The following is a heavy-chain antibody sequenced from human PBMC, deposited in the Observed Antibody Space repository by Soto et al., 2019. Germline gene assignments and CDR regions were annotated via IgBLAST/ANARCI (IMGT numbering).Heavy chain of an antibody. CDR1: GFTFSSYG. CDR2: IWYDGSNK. Sequence: GGSLRLSCAASGFTFSSYGMHWVRQAPGKGLEWVAVIWYDGSNKYYADSVKGRFTISRDNSKNTLYLQMNSLRAEDTAVYYCARGGIWIGELFTYGMDVWGQGTTVTSP. CDR3: ARGGIWIGELFTYGMDV. V-gene: IGHV3-33*01. D-gene: IGHD3-10*01. J-gene: IGHJ6*02.